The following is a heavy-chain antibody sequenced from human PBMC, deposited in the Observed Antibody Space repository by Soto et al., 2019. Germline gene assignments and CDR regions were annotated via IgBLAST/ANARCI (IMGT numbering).Heavy chain of an antibody. D-gene: IGHD3-3*01. CDR1: GGSVSSGSYY. CDR2: MSYSGTT. V-gene: IGHV4-61*01. J-gene: IGHJ4*02. CDR3: ARAINFDFWGESQSGYYFDY. Sequence: PSETMSLTCTVSGGSVSSGSYYWSWIRQPPGKGLEWIAYMSYSGTTNYNPSLKSRVTISVDTSKNQFSLKVSSVTAADTAVYYCARAINFDFWGESQSGYYFDYWGRGTLVAVSS.